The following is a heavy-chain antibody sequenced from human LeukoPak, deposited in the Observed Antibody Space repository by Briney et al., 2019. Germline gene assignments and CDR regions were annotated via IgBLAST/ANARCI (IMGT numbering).Heavy chain of an antibody. D-gene: IGHD3-22*01. CDR3: ARAPYYYDSSGYYYVGDFDY. CDR2: ISGSGGST. CDR1: GFTFSSYA. Sequence: TGGSLRLSCAASGFTFSSYAMSWVRQAPGRGLEWVSGISGSGGSTYYADSVKGRFTISRDNSKNTLYLQMNSLRAEDTAVYYCARAPYYYDSSGYYYVGDFDYWGQGTLVTVSS. V-gene: IGHV3-23*01. J-gene: IGHJ4*02.